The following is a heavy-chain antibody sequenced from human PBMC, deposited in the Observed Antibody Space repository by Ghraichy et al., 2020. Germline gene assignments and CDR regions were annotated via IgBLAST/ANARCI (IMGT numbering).Heavy chain of an antibody. Sequence: LSLTCAASGFTFSSYSMNWVRQAPGKGLEWVSYISSSSSTIYYADSVKGRFTISRDNAKNSLYLQMTSLRDEDTAVYYCAGSIAGAFDIWGQGTMVTVSS. D-gene: IGHD3-10*01. CDR2: ISSSSSTI. J-gene: IGHJ3*02. CDR3: AGSIAGAFDI. V-gene: IGHV3-48*02. CDR1: GFTFSSYS.